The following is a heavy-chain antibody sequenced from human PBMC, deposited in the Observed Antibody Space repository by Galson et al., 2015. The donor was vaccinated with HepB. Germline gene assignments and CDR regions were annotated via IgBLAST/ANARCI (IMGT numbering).Heavy chain of an antibody. CDR3: ARDQGICGGDCYHYYYYGMDV. D-gene: IGHD2-21*02. V-gene: IGHV3-48*02. J-gene: IGHJ6*02. Sequence: SLRLCCGAAGVTFSSYSMNWGRQAAGKGVEWDSYISSSSSTIYYAVSFKGRFTISSDNAKNSLYLQMNSLRDEETAVYYCARDQGICGGDCYHYYYYGMDVWGQGTTVTVSS. CDR1: GVTFSSYS. CDR2: ISSSSSTI.